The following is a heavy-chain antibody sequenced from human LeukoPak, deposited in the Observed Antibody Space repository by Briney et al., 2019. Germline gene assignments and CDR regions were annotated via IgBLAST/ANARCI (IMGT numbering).Heavy chain of an antibody. V-gene: IGHV3-23*01. CDR1: GFTFSSYA. CDR3: AKGSPNYSNRFDY. Sequence: GGSLRLSCAASGFTFSSYAMSWVRQAPGKGLEWVSGISGSGGTTYYADSVRGRFTISRDNSKNTLYLQMNSLRAEDTAVYYCAKGSPNYSNRFDYWGQGTLVTLSS. D-gene: IGHD4-11*01. CDR2: ISGSGGTT. J-gene: IGHJ4*02.